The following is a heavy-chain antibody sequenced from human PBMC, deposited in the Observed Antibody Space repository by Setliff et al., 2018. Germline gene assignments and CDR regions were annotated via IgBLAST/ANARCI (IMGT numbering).Heavy chain of an antibody. V-gene: IGHV3-7*01. D-gene: IGHD3-10*01. J-gene: IGHJ4*02. CDR3: AGGHYGL. CDR2: IKKDGSEE. Sequence: GSLRLSCAASGFISSDHYMDWVRQAPGKGLEWVANIKKDGSEEYYVDSVKGRFTISRDNAKNSVYLQMNSLRAEDTAVYYCAGGHYGLWGQGTLVTVSS. CDR1: GFISSDHY.